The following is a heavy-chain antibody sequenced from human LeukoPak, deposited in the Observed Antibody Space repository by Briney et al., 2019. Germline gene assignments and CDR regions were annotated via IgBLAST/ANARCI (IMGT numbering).Heavy chain of an antibody. J-gene: IGHJ4*02. Sequence: ASVKVSCKASGYTFTSYYMHWVRQAPEQGLEWMGIINPSGGSTSYAQKFQGRVTMTRDTSTSTVYMELSSLRSEDTAVYYGARGGRSVADLDYWGQGTLVTVSS. CDR1: GYTFTSYY. D-gene: IGHD6-19*01. CDR3: ARGGRSVADLDY. V-gene: IGHV1-46*01. CDR2: INPSGGST.